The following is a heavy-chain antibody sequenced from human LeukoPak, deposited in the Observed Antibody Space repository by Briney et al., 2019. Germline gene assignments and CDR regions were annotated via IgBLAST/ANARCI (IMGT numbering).Heavy chain of an antibody. J-gene: IGHJ3*02. D-gene: IGHD3-10*01. CDR2: IYYSGST. V-gene: IGHV4-31*03. CDR3: ARDRSASLLWFGEGPMNACDI. CDR1: GGSISSGGYY. Sequence: PSETLSLTCTVSGGSISSGGYYWSWIRQHPGKGLEWIGHIYYSGSTYYNPSLKSRVTIAVDTSKNQFSLKLSSVTAADTAVYYCARDRSASLLWFGEGPMNACDIWGQGTMVSVSS.